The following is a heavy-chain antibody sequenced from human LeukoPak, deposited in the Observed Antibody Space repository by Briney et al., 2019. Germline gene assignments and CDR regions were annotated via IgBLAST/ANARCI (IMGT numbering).Heavy chain of an antibody. J-gene: IGHJ4*02. CDR2: ISSSSTYI. D-gene: IGHD6-13*01. CDR3: AKDLVLASGY. V-gene: IGHV3-21*01. Sequence: GGSLRLSCAASGFTFSSYSMNWVRQAPGKGLEWVSSISSSSTYIYYADSVKGRFTISRDNSKNTLYLQMNSLRAEDTAVYYCAKDLVLASGYWGQGTLVTVSS. CDR1: GFTFSSYS.